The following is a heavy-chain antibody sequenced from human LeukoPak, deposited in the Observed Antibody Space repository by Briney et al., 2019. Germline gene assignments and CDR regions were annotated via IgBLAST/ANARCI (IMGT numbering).Heavy chain of an antibody. J-gene: IGHJ4*02. CDR3: ARSRPPYDFWSGYRNHFDY. V-gene: IGHV1-2*02. D-gene: IGHD3-3*01. CDR1: GYTFTGYY. Sequence: ASVKVSCKASGYTFTGYYMHWVRQAPGQGLDWMGWINPNSGGTNCAQKFQGRVTMTRDTSISTAYMELSRLRSDDTAVYYCARSRPPYDFWSGYRNHFDYWGQGTLVTVSS. CDR2: INPNSGGT.